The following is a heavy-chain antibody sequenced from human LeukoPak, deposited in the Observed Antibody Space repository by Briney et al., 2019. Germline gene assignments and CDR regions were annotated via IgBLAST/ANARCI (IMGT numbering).Heavy chain of an antibody. CDR1: GYTFTSYD. V-gene: IGHV1-8*03. CDR3: AKDDYDFYYYMDV. J-gene: IGHJ6*03. CDR2: MNPNSGNT. Sequence: ASVKVSCRASGYTFTSYDINWVRQATGQGLEWMGWMNPNSGNTGYAQKFQGRVTITRKTSISTAYMELSSLRSEDTAVYYCAKDDYDFYYYMDVWGKGTTVTVSS. D-gene: IGHD3-3*01.